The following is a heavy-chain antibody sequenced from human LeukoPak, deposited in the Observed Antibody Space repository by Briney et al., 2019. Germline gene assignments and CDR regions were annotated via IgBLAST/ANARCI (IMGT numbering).Heavy chain of an antibody. J-gene: IGHJ6*02. CDR1: GFTFSTYS. CDR3: ARVSFRGGVVLLYFDV. D-gene: IGHD3-16*01. Sequence: GGSLRLSCAASGFTFSTYSMNWVRQAPGKWLGWVSSITSSNHYIYYADSVKGRFTISRDNAKNSLYLQMSSLSAEDTAVYYLARVSFRGGVVLLYFDVWCQGTTVTVSS. CDR2: ITSSNHYI. V-gene: IGHV3-21*01.